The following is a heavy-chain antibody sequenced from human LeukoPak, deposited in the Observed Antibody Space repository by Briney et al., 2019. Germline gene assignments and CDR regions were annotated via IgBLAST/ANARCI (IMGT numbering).Heavy chain of an antibody. V-gene: IGHV3-66*01. D-gene: IGHD3-10*01. Sequence: GGSLRLSCAASGFTVSSNYMSWVRQAPGKGLEWVSVIYSGGSTYYADSVKGRFTISRDNSKNTLYLQMNSLRAEDTAVYYCARDHLLVRGVVFGFDPWGQGTLVTVSS. J-gene: IGHJ5*02. CDR2: IYSGGST. CDR1: GFTVSSNY. CDR3: ARDHLLVRGVVFGFDP.